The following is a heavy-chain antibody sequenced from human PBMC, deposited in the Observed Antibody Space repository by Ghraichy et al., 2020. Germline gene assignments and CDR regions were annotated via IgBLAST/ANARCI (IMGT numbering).Heavy chain of an antibody. CDR3: ARDLQIAVAGTYYYYGMDV. CDR2: INPSGGST. J-gene: IGHJ6*02. CDR1: GYTFTSYY. D-gene: IGHD6-19*01. V-gene: IGHV1-46*01. Sequence: ASVKVSCKASGYTFTSYYMHWVRQAPGQGLEWMGIINPSGGSTSYAQKFQGRVTMTRDTSTSTVYMELSSLRSEDTAVYYCARDLQIAVAGTYYYYGMDVWGQGTTVTVSS.